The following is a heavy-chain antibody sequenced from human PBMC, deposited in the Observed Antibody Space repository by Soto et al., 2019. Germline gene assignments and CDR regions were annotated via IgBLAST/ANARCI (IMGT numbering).Heavy chain of an antibody. J-gene: IGHJ4*02. Sequence: QPGGSLRLSCAASGFRFSGYWMSWVRQAPGKGQEWVGNIKPDGSEKYYVDSVKGRFTISRDNAKDSLYLQMNSLRAEDTAVYFCARGWFGESVDYWGQGTLVTVSS. CDR1: GFRFSGYW. CDR3: ARGWFGESVDY. V-gene: IGHV3-7*01. CDR2: IKPDGSEK. D-gene: IGHD3-10*01.